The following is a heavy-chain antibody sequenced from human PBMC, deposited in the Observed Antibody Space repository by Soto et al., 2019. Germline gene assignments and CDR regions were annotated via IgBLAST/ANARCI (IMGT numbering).Heavy chain of an antibody. CDR1: GFTFSSYT. CDR2: ILYDGTNE. Sequence: GGSLRLSCAASGFTFSSYTMHWVRQAPGKGLKWVADILYDGTNEYYADSVKGRFAISRDNSKNTLYLQTNSLRAEDTAVYYCVREQTGAFDIWGQGTMVTVSS. V-gene: IGHV3-30*09. J-gene: IGHJ3*02. CDR3: VREQTGAFDI.